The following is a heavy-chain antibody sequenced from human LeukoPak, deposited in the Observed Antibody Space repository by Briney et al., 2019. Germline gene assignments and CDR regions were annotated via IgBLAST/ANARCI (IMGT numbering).Heavy chain of an antibody. CDR3: ARPHSTFFDQDAAYYFDY. J-gene: IGHJ4*02. CDR2: INHSGST. Sequence: SETLSLTCTVSGGSISSYYWSWIRQPPGKGLEWIVEINHSGSTNYNPSLKSRVTISVDTSKNQFSLNLSSVTAADTAVYYCARPHSTFFDQDAAYYFDYWGQGTLVTVSS. V-gene: IGHV4-34*01. CDR1: GGSISSYY. D-gene: IGHD3-9*01.